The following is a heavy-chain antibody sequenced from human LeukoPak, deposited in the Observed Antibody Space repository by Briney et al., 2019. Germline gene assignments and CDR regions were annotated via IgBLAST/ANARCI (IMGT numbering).Heavy chain of an antibody. D-gene: IGHD3-22*01. CDR1: GFTFSSYA. CDR2: ISGSGGST. V-gene: IGHV3-23*01. CDR3: AKRDDYYDSSGYYYQYYFDY. Sequence: PGGSLRLSCAASGFTFSSYAMSWVRQAPGKGLEWVSAISGSGGSTYYADSVKGRFTISRDNSKNTLYLQMNSLRAKDTAVYYCAKRDDYYDSSGYYYQYYFDYWGQGTLVTVSS. J-gene: IGHJ4*02.